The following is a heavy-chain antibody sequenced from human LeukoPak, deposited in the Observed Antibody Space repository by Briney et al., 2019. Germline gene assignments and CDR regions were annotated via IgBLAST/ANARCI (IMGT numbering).Heavy chain of an antibody. Sequence: VASVKVSCKASGGTFSSYAISWVRQAPGQGLEWMGRIIPIFGTANYAQKFQGRVTITTDESTSTAYMELRSLRSEDTAVYYCARDSSSGWSTYWGQGTLVTVSS. CDR1: GGTFSSYA. J-gene: IGHJ4*02. CDR2: IIPIFGTA. CDR3: ARDSSSGWSTY. D-gene: IGHD6-19*01. V-gene: IGHV1-69*05.